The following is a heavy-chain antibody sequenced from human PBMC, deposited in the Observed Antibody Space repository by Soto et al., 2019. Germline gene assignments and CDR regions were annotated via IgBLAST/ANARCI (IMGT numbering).Heavy chain of an antibody. CDR3: AKEFFDSSGFYPSLDALDI. J-gene: IGHJ3*02. CDR1: GFTLGTYG. Sequence: QVQLAESGGGVVQPGRSLTITCAASGFTLGTYGVHWVRQAPGKGLEWVAVISNDGGDKYYSDSVMGRFTISRDNSKNTLFLQMNSLRAEDTAVYFCAKEFFDSSGFYPSLDALDIWGQGTVVTVSS. CDR2: ISNDGGDK. V-gene: IGHV3-30*18. D-gene: IGHD3-22*01.